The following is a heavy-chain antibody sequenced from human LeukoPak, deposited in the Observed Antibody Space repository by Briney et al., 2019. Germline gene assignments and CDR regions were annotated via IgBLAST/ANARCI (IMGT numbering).Heavy chain of an antibody. V-gene: IGHV3-7*01. J-gene: IGHJ2*01. Sequence: GGSLRLSCAASGFTFSRYWMTWVRQAPGKGLEWVASIKQGGSEKYYVDTVKGRFTISRDNAKNSLYLQMNSLRAEDTAVYYCASVGPYWYFDLWGRGTLVTVSS. CDR2: IKQGGSEK. CDR3: ASVGPYWYFDL. CDR1: GFTFSRYW.